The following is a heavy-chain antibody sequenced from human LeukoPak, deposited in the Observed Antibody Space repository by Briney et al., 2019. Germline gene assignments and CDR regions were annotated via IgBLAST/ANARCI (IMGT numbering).Heavy chain of an antibody. J-gene: IGHJ4*02. D-gene: IGHD3-22*01. CDR3: ARDSFNYYYDSSGFYNPSRGYFDY. Sequence: GGTLRLSCAASRFTFSSYGMHWVRQAPGKGLEWVAVISYDGSNKYYADSVKGRFTISRDNSKNTLYVQINSLRAEDTAVYYCARDSFNYYYDSSGFYNPSRGYFDYWGQGTLLTVSS. CDR1: RFTFSSYG. CDR2: ISYDGSNK. V-gene: IGHV3-30*03.